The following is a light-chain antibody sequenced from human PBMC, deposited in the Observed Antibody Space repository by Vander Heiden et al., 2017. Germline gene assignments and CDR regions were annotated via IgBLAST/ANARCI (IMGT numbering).Light chain of an antibody. J-gene: IGKJ1*01. CDR3: HQYNSYSPST. CDR1: QNINNW. V-gene: IGKV1-5*03. Sequence: DIQMTQSPSTLAASVGDRVTITCRASQNINNWLAWYQQRPGKAPKLLIYKASTLESGVASMFSGSGSGTEFTLTISSLQPDDFATYYCHQYNSYSPSTFGQGTQVEIK. CDR2: KAS.